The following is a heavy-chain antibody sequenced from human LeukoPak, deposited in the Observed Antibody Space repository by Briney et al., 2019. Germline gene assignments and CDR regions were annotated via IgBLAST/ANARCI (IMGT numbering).Heavy chain of an antibody. D-gene: IGHD3-3*01. J-gene: IGHJ6*04. CDR3: ARFRFMGFLEWYTYPDV. CDR1: GGSISSSSYY. CDR2: IYYSGST. Sequence: PSETLSLTCTVSGGSISSSSYYWGWIRQPPGKGLEWIGSIYYSGSTYYNPSLKSRVTISVDTSKNQFSLKLSSVTAADTAVYYCARFRFMGFLEWYTYPDVWGKGTTVTVSS. V-gene: IGHV4-39*07.